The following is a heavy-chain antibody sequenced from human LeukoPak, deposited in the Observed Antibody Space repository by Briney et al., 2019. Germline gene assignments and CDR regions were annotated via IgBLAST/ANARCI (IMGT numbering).Heavy chain of an antibody. Sequence: SETLSLTCTVSGGSISGSSHSWGWIRQPPGKGLEWIGSIYYSGSAYYNPSLKSRVTIFVDTSKNQFSLNLSSVTAADTAVYYCARQGYSYDSSGYRYFDYWGQGTLVTVSS. CDR2: IYYSGSA. CDR1: GGSISGSSHS. V-gene: IGHV4-39*01. J-gene: IGHJ4*02. CDR3: ARQGYSYDSSGYRYFDY. D-gene: IGHD3-22*01.